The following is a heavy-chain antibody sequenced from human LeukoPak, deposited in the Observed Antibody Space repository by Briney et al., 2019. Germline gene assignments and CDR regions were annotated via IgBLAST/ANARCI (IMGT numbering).Heavy chain of an antibody. J-gene: IGHJ4*02. CDR1: GGSISSYY. CDR3: ARLYCSGGSCFAYFDY. V-gene: IGHV4-59*08. CDR2: IYYSGST. Sequence: PSETLSLTCTVSGGSISSYYWSWIRQPPGKGLEWIGYIYYSGSTNYNPSLKSRVTISVDTSKNQFSLKLSSVTAADTAVYYCARLYCSGGSCFAYFDYWGQGTLVTVSS. D-gene: IGHD2-15*01.